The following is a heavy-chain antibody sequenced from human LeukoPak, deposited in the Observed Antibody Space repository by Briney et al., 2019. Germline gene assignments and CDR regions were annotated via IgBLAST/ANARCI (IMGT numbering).Heavy chain of an antibody. Sequence: PGGSLRLSCAASEFTFSNYGLHWVRQAPGKGLEWVAFIRYDGTNKYYADSVKGRFTISRDNSKNTLYLKMNSLRGEDTAVYYCARGRYSSSWTIDYWGQGTLVTVSS. J-gene: IGHJ4*02. D-gene: IGHD6-13*01. CDR2: IRYDGTNK. CDR3: ARGRYSSSWTIDY. CDR1: EFTFSNYG. V-gene: IGHV3-30*02.